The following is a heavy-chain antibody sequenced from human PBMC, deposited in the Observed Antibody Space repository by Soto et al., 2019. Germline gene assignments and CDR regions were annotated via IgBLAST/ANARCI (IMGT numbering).Heavy chain of an antibody. CDR2: MNPNSGNT. CDR3: ARMNLRWPNFDY. D-gene: IGHD2-15*01. J-gene: IGHJ4*02. Sequence: GASVKVSCKASGYTFTSYDINWVRQATGQGLEWMGWMNPNSGNTGYAQKFQGRVTMTRNTSISTAYMELSSLRSEDTAVYYCARMNLRWPNFDYWGQGTLVTVSS. V-gene: IGHV1-8*01. CDR1: GYTFTSYD.